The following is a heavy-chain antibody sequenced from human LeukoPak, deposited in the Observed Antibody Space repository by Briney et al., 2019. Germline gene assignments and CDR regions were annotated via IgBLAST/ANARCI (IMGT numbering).Heavy chain of an antibody. CDR1: GFTFTSYW. J-gene: IGHJ4*02. D-gene: IGHD3-10*01. Sequence: GGSLRLSCAASGFTFTSYWMHWVRQVPGKGLVWIAHVSPDGRRTDYADSVKGRFTVSRDNTNHILYLQMNSLTADDTAVYYCARVLFYFGSGSYPAYWGQGTLVTVSS. V-gene: IGHV3-74*01. CDR2: VSPDGRRT. CDR3: ARVLFYFGSGSYPAY.